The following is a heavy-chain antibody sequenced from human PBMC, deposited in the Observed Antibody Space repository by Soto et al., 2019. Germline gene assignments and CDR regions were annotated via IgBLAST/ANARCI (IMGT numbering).Heavy chain of an antibody. Sequence: SVKVSCKASGGTFSSYTISWVRQAPGQGLEWMGRIIPILGIANYAQKFQGRVTITADKSTSTAYMELSSLRSEDTAVYYCATGYDYIWGSYRRGYWYFDLWGRGTLVTVSS. CDR2: IIPILGIA. CDR3: ATGYDYIWGSYRRGYWYFDL. D-gene: IGHD3-16*02. CDR1: GGTFSSYT. J-gene: IGHJ2*01. V-gene: IGHV1-69*02.